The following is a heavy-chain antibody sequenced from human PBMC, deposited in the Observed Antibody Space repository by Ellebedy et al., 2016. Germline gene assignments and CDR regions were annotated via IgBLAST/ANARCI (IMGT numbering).Heavy chain of an antibody. D-gene: IGHD3-10*01. CDR2: INGGNGKT. J-gene: IGHJ4*02. CDR1: GYTFTRYA. Sequence: ASVKVSCKTSGYTFTRYAIHWVRQVPGQRLEWMGWINGGNGKTKYSEKFQDRVTITGDTPASTAYMELSRLTSEDTAVYYCARGSAEGRAFDYWGQGTLVTVSS. V-gene: IGHV1-3*01. CDR3: ARGSAEGRAFDY.